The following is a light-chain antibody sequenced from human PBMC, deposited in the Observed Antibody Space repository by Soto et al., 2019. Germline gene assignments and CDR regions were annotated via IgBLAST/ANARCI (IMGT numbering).Light chain of an antibody. J-gene: IGKJ5*01. Sequence: MTQSPATLSVSPGERATLFCRASQSVSSSYLAWYQQKPGQAPRLLIYGASARATGIPARFSGSGSGTDFTLTISSLQPEDFALYYCQQDYNLPITFGQGTRLEIK. CDR3: QQDYNLPIT. V-gene: IGKV3D-7*01. CDR2: GAS. CDR1: QSVSSSY.